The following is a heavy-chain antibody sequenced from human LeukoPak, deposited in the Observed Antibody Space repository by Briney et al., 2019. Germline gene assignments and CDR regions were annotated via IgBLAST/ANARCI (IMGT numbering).Heavy chain of an antibody. CDR1: GFTVSSNY. V-gene: IGHV3-21*01. D-gene: IGHD6-19*01. J-gene: IGHJ3*02. CDR2: ISSSSSYI. CDR3: ARGEHSSGWPIDDAFDI. Sequence: GGSLRLSCAASGFTVSSNYMSWVRQAPGKGLEWVSSISSSSSYIYYADSVKGRFTISRDNAKNSLYLQMNSLRAEDTAVYYCARGEHSSGWPIDDAFDIWGQGTMVTVSS.